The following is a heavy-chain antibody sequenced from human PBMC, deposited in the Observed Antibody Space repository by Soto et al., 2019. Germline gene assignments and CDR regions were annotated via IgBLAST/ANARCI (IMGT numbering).Heavy chain of an antibody. CDR1: GIAFRRNS. CDR3: ARDWESGQLEYYGMAV. D-gene: IGHD6-6*01. J-gene: IGHJ6*02. Sequence: LTLSCGDWGIAFRRNSMNWGRQGPMKGLEWVSSISSSTRYIHYSASVKGRFTISRDNAKNSLYLQMNSLRAEDTAVYYCARDWESGQLEYYGMAVRGQGTTVPGS. CDR2: ISSSTRYI. V-gene: IGHV3-21*01.